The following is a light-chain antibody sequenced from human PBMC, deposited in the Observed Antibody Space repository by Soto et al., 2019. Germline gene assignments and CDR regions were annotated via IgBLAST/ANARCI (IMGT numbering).Light chain of an antibody. CDR1: SSNIGNNF. CDR3: GTWDTSLSGGL. J-gene: IGLJ2*01. V-gene: IGLV1-51*01. Sequence: QSVLTQPHSVSAAPGQTVTISCSGGSSNIGNNFVSWYQQLPGTAPKLLIYDNNKRPSGIPDRFSASRSATSATLAITGLQTGDGAVYYCGTWDTSLSGGLFGGGTKLTVL. CDR2: DNN.